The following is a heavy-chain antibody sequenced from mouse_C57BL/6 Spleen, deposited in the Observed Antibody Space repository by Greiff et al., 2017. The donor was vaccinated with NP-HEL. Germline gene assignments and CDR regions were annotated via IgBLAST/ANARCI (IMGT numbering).Heavy chain of an antibody. J-gene: IGHJ1*03. CDR1: GYAFSSSW. V-gene: IGHV1-82*01. CDR2: IYPGDGDT. Sequence: QVQLKESGPELVKPGASVKISCKDSGYAFSSSWMNWVKQRPGKGLEWIGRIYPGDGDTNYNGKFKGKATLTADKSSSTAYMQLSSLTSEDSAVYFCARGYYGSSYWYFDVWGTGTTVTVSS. D-gene: IGHD1-1*01. CDR3: ARGYYGSSYWYFDV.